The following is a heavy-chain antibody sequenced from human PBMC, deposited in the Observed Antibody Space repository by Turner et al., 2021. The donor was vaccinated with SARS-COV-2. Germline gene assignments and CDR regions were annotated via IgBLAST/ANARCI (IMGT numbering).Heavy chain of an antibody. J-gene: IGHJ5*02. D-gene: IGHD3-3*01. CDR1: GFTFSSYW. CDR3: ARDRPKYYDFWSGYWWFDP. CDR2: RNQDGSEK. Sequence: EVQLVESGGGLVQPGWSLRLSCAASGFTFSSYWMSWVRQAPGKGLEWVANRNQDGSEKYYVDSVKGRLTISRDNAKNSLYLQMNSLRAEDTAVYYCARDRPKYYDFWSGYWWFDPWGQGTLVTVSS. V-gene: IGHV3-7*03.